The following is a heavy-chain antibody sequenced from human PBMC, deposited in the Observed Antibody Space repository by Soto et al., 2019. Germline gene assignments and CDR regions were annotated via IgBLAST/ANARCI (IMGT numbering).Heavy chain of an antibody. CDR2: INPSGGST. V-gene: IGHV1-46*01. CDR3: ARFPVTIVVVPAASEHYYYGMDV. Sequence: QVQLVQSGAEVKKPGASVKVSCKASGYTFTSYYMHWVRQAPGQGLEWMGIINPSGGSTSYAQKLLGRVTMTRDTYTITVYMELSSLRSEDTAVYYCARFPVTIVVVPAASEHYYYGMDVWGQGTTVTVSS. J-gene: IGHJ6*02. D-gene: IGHD2-2*01. CDR1: GYTFTSYY.